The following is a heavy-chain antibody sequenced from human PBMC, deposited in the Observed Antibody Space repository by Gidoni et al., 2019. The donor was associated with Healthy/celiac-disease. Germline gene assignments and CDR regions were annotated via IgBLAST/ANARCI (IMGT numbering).Heavy chain of an antibody. D-gene: IGHD3-3*01. CDR3: ARGPYDFWSGYPPYYYGMDV. J-gene: IGHJ6*02. CDR2: INHSGST. V-gene: IGHV4-34*01. Sequence: QVQLQQWGAGLLKPSETLSLTCAVYGGSFSGYYWSWIRQPPGKGLEWIGEINHSGSTNYNPSLKSRVTISVDTSKNQFSLKLSSVTAADTAVYYCARGPYDFWSGYPPYYYGMDVWGQGTTVTVSS. CDR1: GGSFSGYY.